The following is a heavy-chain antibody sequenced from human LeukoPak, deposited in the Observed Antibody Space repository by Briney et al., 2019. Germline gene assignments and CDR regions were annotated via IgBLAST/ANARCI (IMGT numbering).Heavy chain of an antibody. D-gene: IGHD3-3*01. Sequence: GGSLRLTCAASGFTFGGYWMSWVRQAPGRGLEWVANINPDGSIKYYVDSIKGRFTISRDNAKNSLYLQMNSLRAEDTAVYYCASGFLQWLYWGQGTLVTVSS. J-gene: IGHJ4*02. V-gene: IGHV3-7*01. CDR3: ASGFLQWLY. CDR2: INPDGSIK. CDR1: GFTFGGYW.